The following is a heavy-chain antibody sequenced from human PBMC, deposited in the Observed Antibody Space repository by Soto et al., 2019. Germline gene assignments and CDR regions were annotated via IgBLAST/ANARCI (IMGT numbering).Heavy chain of an antibody. CDR3: ARGRTVVPAATANDYYFYGMDV. D-gene: IGHD2-2*01. CDR2: IYHSGST. J-gene: IGHJ6*02. Sequence: QVQLQESGPGLVKPSGTLSLTCAVSGGSISSSNWWSWVRQPPGKGLEWIGEIYHSGSTNYNPSLKSRVTISVDKSTIHFSPTLSSAASAATAVFYCARGRTVVPAATANDYYFYGMDVWGQGTTVTVSS. V-gene: IGHV4-4*02. CDR1: GGSISSSNW.